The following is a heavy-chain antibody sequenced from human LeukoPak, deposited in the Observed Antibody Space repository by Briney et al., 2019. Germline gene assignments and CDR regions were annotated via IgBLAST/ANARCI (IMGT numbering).Heavy chain of an antibody. D-gene: IGHD3-22*01. Sequence: PGRSLRLSCAASGFTFSSYAMHWVRQAPGKGLEWVAVISYDGSNKYYADSVKGRFTISRDNSKNTLYLQMNSLRAEDTAVYYCARDVVYYYDSSGYSYFDYWGQGTLVTVSS. CDR2: ISYDGSNK. J-gene: IGHJ4*02. CDR1: GFTFSSYA. V-gene: IGHV3-30-3*01. CDR3: ARDVVYYYDSSGYSYFDY.